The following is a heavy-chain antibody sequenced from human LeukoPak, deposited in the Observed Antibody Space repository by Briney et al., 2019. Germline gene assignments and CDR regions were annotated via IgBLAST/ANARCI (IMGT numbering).Heavy chain of an antibody. V-gene: IGHV3-21*01. Sequence: PGGSLRLSCAASGFTFSGYDMNWVRQAPGKGLEWVSSISSSSSYIYYADSVKGRFTISRDNAKNSLYLQMNSLRAEDTAVYYCAREGAGHYQVDYWGQGTLVTVSS. D-gene: IGHD1-26*01. CDR2: ISSSSSYI. CDR1: GFTFSGYD. J-gene: IGHJ4*02. CDR3: AREGAGHYQVDY.